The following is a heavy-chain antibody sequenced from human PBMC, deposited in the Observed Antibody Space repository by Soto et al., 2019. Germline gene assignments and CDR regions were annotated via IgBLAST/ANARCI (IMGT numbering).Heavy chain of an antibody. D-gene: IGHD5-12*01. CDR1: GFTFSSYA. V-gene: IGHV3-30-3*01. J-gene: IGHJ4*02. CDR2: ISYDGSNK. CDR3: ARETGDIVATHYFDY. Sequence: QVQLVESGGGVVQPGRSLRLSCAASGFTFSSYAMHWVRQAPGKGLEWVAVISYDGSNKYYADSVKGRFTISRDNSKNTLYLQMNSLRAEDTAVYYCARETGDIVATHYFDYWGQGTLVTVSS.